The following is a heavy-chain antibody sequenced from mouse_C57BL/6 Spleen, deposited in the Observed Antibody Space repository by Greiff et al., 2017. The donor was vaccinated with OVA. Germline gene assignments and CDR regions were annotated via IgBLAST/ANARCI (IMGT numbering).Heavy chain of an antibody. D-gene: IGHD2-3*01. Sequence: QVQLQQPGAELVKPGASVKMSCKASGYTFTSYWITWVKQRPGQGLEWIGDLYPGSGSTNYNEKFKSKATLTVDTSSSTAYMQLSSLTSEDSAVYYCARGWCDDGYYLAWFAYWGQGTLVTVAA. V-gene: IGHV1-55*01. CDR1: GYTFTSYW. CDR3: ARGWCDDGYYLAWFAY. CDR2: LYPGSGST. J-gene: IGHJ3*01.